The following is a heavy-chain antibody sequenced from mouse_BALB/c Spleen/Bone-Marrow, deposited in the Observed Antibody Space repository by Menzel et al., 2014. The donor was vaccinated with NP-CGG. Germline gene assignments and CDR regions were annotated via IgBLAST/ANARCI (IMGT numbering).Heavy chain of an antibody. J-gene: IGHJ3*01. CDR1: GFTFSTYA. CDR2: ISSGGSYT. D-gene: IGHD1-1*01. CDR3: ARDGYGSSD. Sequence: EVQVVESGGVLVKPGGSLKLSCAASGFTFSTYAMPWVRQSPEKRLEWVAEISSGGSYTYYPDTVTGRFTISRDNAKNTLYLEMSSLRSEDTAMYYCARDGYGSSDWGQGTLVTVSA. V-gene: IGHV5-9-4*01.